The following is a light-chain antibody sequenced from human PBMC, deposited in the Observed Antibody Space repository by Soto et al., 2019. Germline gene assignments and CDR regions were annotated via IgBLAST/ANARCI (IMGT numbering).Light chain of an antibody. CDR2: GAS. CDR1: QSVSSSY. CDR3: LHDGSSPRT. V-gene: IGKV3-20*01. Sequence: EIVLTQSPGTLSLSPGERATLSCRASQSVSSSYLGWSQQKTGQAPRLLIYGASSRPTGITDRFSGSGSGTDFTLTISRLEPEDFSVHACLHDGSSPRTCGQGTKVEIK. J-gene: IGKJ1*01.